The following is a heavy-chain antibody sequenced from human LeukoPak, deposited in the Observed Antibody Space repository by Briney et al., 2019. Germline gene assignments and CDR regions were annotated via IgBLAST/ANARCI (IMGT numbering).Heavy chain of an antibody. V-gene: IGHV4-4*07. D-gene: IGHD6-13*01. CDR3: ARGGGIAAAGRYFDY. CDR2: IYTSGST. J-gene: IGHJ4*02. CDR1: GGSISSYY. Sequence: PSETLSLTCTVSGGSISSYYWSWIRQPAGKGLEWLGRIYTSGSTNYNPSLKSRVTMSVDTSKNQFSLKLSSVTAADTAVYYCARGGGIAAAGRYFDYWGQGTLVTVSS.